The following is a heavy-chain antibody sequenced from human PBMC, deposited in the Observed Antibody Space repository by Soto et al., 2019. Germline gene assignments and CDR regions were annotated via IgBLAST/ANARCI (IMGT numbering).Heavy chain of an antibody. CDR3: ARGGGCSGGSCNFDY. V-gene: IGHV4-34*01. D-gene: IGHD2-15*01. CDR1: GGSFSGYY. J-gene: IGHJ4*02. Sequence: SETLSLTCAVYGGSFSGYYWSWIRQPPGKGLEWIGEINHSGSTNYNPSLKSRVTISVDTSKNQFSLKLSSVTAEDTAVYYCARGGGCSGGSCNFDYWGQGTLVTVSS. CDR2: INHSGST.